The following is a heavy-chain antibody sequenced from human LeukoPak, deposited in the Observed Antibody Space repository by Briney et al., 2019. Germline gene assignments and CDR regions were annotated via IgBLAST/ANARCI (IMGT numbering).Heavy chain of an antibody. CDR1: EFTFSSYS. CDR2: ISNGSGNR. V-gene: IGHV3-48*01. Sequence: GGSLRLSCVASEFTFSSYSMIWVRQAPGKGLEWISYISNGSGNRYYADSVKGRFTISRDNAKNLLYLQMNNLRADDTAVYYCARAAKWEFYHYYMDVWGKGTAVAVSS. J-gene: IGHJ6*03. D-gene: IGHD1-26*01. CDR3: ARAAKWEFYHYYMDV.